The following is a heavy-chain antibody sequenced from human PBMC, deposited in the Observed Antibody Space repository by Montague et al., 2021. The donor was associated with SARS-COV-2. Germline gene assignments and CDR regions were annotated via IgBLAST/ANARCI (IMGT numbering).Heavy chain of an antibody. CDR3: ARGRRYSSTWYGAFDH. J-gene: IGHJ5*02. D-gene: IGHD6-13*01. CDR2: GST. Sequence: GSTYYNPSLKSRVSISVDTSKNQFSLKLSSVTAADTGVYYGARGRRYSSTWYGAFDHWGQVMQVTVSS. V-gene: IGHV4-31*02.